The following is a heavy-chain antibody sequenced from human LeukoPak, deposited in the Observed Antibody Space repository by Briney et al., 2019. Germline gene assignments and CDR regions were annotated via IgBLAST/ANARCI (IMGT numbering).Heavy chain of an antibody. CDR1: GFTFSDAW. CDR2: IKSDGSSS. CDR3: ARLRSIVVVDFDY. Sequence: GGSLRLSCAASGFTFSDAWMTWVRQAPGKGLEWVSRIKSDGSSSDYADSVRGRFTISRDNAKNTLYLQMNSLRVEDTAVYYCARLRSIVVVDFDYWGQGTLVTVSS. D-gene: IGHD3-22*01. V-gene: IGHV3-74*01. J-gene: IGHJ4*02.